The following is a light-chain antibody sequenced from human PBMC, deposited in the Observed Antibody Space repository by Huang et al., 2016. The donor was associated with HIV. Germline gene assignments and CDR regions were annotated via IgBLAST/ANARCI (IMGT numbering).Light chain of an antibody. J-gene: IGKJ4*01. CDR3: QQYDDLPLT. CDR2: DAS. V-gene: IGKV1-33*01. CDR1: QDISNY. Sequence: DVQMTQSPSSLSASVGDRVTITCQASQDISNYLNSYQQKPGKAPKLLIYDASNLKAGVPSRFSGSGSGTDFTFTISSLQPEDIASYFCQQYDDLPLTFGGGTKVEIK.